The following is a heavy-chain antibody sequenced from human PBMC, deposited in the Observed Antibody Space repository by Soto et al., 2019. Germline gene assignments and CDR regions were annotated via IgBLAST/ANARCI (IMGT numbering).Heavy chain of an antibody. V-gene: IGHV3-11*05. CDR2: ISSSSSYT. CDR3: ARVFLPFPGYCSSTSCYGEALDY. J-gene: IGHJ4*02. CDR1: GFTFSDYY. D-gene: IGHD2-2*01. Sequence: PGGTLRLSCAASGFTFSDYYMSWIRQAPGKGLEWVSYISSSSSYTNYADSVKGRFTISRDNAKNSLYLQMNSLRAEDTAVYYCARVFLPFPGYCSSTSCYGEALDYWGQGTLVTVSS.